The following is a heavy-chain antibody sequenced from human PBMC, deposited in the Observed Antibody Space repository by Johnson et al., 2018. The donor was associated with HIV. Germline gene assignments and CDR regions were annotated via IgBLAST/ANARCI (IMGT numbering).Heavy chain of an antibody. Sequence: QMLLVESGGGVVQPGGSLRLSCATSGFTFSYYGLHWVRQAPGVGLEWVAFIRYDGSNKYYADSVKGRFTISRDNSKNTLYLQMNSLRAEDTAVYYCAKDASYSSGWYYAFDIWGQGTMVTVSS. D-gene: IGHD6-19*01. CDR3: AKDASYSSGWYYAFDI. V-gene: IGHV3-30*02. CDR1: GFTFSYYG. J-gene: IGHJ3*02. CDR2: IRYDGSNK.